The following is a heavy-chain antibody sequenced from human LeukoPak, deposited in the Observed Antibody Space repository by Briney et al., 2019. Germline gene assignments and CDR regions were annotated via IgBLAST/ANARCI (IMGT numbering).Heavy chain of an antibody. J-gene: IGHJ4*02. D-gene: IGHD4-17*01. V-gene: IGHV1-2*02. CDR2: INPDSGGT. CDR1: GYTFTGYY. Sequence: ASVKVSCKASGYTFTGYYVHWVRQAPGQGLEWMGWINPDSGGTNYGQNLQGRVTMTRDTSISTAYMDLSRLSSDDAAVYYCARGSLKTTVLTFVDDWGQGTLVTVSS. CDR3: ARGSLKTTVLTFVDD.